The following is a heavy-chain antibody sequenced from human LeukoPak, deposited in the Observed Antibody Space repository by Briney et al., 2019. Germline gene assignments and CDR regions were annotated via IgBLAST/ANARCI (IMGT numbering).Heavy chain of an antibody. V-gene: IGHV1-2*06. D-gene: IGHD6-13*01. CDR3: ATLTPGYSSSWYPPYNWFDP. CDR1: GYTFTGYY. Sequence: ASVKVSCKASGYTFTGYYMHWVRPAPGQGLEWMGRINPNSGGTNYAQKFQGRVTMTRDTSISTAYMELSRLRSDDTAVYYCATLTPGYSSSWYPPYNWFDPWGQGTLVTVSS. CDR2: INPNSGGT. J-gene: IGHJ5*02.